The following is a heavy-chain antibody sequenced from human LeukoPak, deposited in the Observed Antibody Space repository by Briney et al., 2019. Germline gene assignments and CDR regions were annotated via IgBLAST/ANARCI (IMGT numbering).Heavy chain of an antibody. J-gene: IGHJ4*02. CDR1: GFTFSSYN. D-gene: IGHD5-18*01. V-gene: IGHV3-23*01. CDR2: ITGNGGTT. Sequence: GGSLRLSCAASGFTFSSYNMNWVRQAPGKGLEWVSGITGNGGTTYYADSVKGRFTNSRDNSRNTVYLQMNSLRAEDTAVYYCANDLGWIQLNLGRGQGTLVTVSS. CDR3: ANDLGWIQLNLG.